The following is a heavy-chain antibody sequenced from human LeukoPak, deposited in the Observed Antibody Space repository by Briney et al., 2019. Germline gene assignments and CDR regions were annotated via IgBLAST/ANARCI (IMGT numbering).Heavy chain of an antibody. D-gene: IGHD6-13*01. V-gene: IGHV4-4*02. Sequence: SETLSLTCGVSGGSISNTNWWSWVRQPPGQGLEWIGEISLTGLTHYNPSLESRVTVSLDKSKNQFSLKLSSVIAADTAVYYCAREGYSGTWDPFGYWGQGTLVTVSS. CDR1: GGSISNTNW. CDR3: AREGYSGTWDPFGY. J-gene: IGHJ4*02. CDR2: ISLTGLT.